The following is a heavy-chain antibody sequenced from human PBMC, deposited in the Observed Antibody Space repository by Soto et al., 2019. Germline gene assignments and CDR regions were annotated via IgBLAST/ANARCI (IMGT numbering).Heavy chain of an antibody. CDR2: IFQSEST. Sequence: QVQLQESGPGLVKPSGTLSLTCAVSGGSIRSNNWWSWVRQPPGKGLEWIGEIFQSESTNYNPSLKTRVTISVDNSKNQFSLKLSSVTAADTAVYYCARVYSGGDSDYWGQGTLVTVSS. CDR1: GGSIRSNNW. V-gene: IGHV4-4*02. CDR3: ARVYSGGDSDY. J-gene: IGHJ4*02. D-gene: IGHD1-26*01.